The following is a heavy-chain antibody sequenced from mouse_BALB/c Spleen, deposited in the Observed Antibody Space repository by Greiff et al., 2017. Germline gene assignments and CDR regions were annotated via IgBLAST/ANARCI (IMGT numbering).Heavy chain of an antibody. D-gene: IGHD2-3*01. CDR3: ARGIYDGYYYAMDY. Sequence: EVKVVESGGGLVKPGGSLKLSCAASGFTFSSYAMSWVRQTPEKRLEWVASISSGGSTYYPDSVKGRFTISRDNARNILYLQMSSLRSEDTAMYYCARGIYDGYYYAMDYWGQGTSVTVSS. CDR2: ISSGGST. J-gene: IGHJ4*01. CDR1: GFTFSSYA. V-gene: IGHV5-6-5*01.